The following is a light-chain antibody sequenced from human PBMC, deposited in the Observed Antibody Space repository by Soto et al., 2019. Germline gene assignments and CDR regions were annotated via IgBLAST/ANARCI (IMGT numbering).Light chain of an antibody. V-gene: IGLV2-14*01. CDR3: CSYAGSTTRVV. J-gene: IGLJ2*01. CDR2: EVS. Sequence: QSALTQPASVSGSPGQSIAISCTGTSSDVVTYKYVSWYQQHPGKAPKLMIYEVSIRSSGVSDRFSGSKSGNTASLTISGLRPEDEAYYYCCSYAGSTTRVVFGGGTQLTVL. CDR1: SSDVVTYKY.